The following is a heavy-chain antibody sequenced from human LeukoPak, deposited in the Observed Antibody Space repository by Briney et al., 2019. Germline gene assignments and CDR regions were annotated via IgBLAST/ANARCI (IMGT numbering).Heavy chain of an antibody. V-gene: IGHV4-59*01. D-gene: IGHD6-13*01. CDR3: ARFGYSSSRQYGDWFDP. CDR2: IYYSGST. Sequence: SETLSLTCTVSGGSISSYYWSWIRQPPGKGLEWIGYIYYSGSTNYNPSLKSRVTISVDTSKNQFSLKLSSVTAADTAVYYCARFGYSSSRQYGDWFDPWGQGTLVTVSS. CDR1: GGSISSYY. J-gene: IGHJ5*02.